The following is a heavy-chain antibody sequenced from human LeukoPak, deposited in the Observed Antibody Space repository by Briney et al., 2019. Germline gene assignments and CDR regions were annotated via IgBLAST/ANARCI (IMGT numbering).Heavy chain of an antibody. Sequence: ASVKVSCKASGYTFTSYGISWVRQAPGQGLEWMGWISAYNGNTNYAQKLQGRVTMTTDTSTSTAYMELRSLRSDDTAVYYCARRARIAAAGHFDYWGQGTLVTVSS. J-gene: IGHJ4*02. CDR2: ISAYNGNT. D-gene: IGHD6-13*01. CDR3: ARRARIAAAGHFDY. CDR1: GYTFTSYG. V-gene: IGHV1-18*01.